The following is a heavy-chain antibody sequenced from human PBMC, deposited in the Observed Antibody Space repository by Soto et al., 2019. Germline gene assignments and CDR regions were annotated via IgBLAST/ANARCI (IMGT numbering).Heavy chain of an antibody. CDR2: IYSHDDT. Sequence: SETLSLTCTVSGGSVRSNDYSWGWVRQSPGKGLEWIGAIYSHDDTHYNPSLLSRVTISVDTSKNEFSLRLNSVTAADTAVYYCVRLNGYCVSTTCRGYYGMDVWSQGTTVTVSS. J-gene: IGHJ6*02. CDR1: GGSVRSNDYS. V-gene: IGHV4-39*01. CDR3: VRLNGYCVSTTCRGYYGMDV. D-gene: IGHD2-2*03.